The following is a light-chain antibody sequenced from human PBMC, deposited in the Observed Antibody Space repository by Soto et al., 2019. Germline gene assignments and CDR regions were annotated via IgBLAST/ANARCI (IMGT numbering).Light chain of an antibody. CDR2: DND. CDR1: SSNIGGNS. CDR3: GTWDTSLSAYV. V-gene: IGLV1-51*01. Sequence: QSVMTQPPSVSAAPGQRVTISCSGSSSNIGGNSVSWYQQLPGTAPKLLSYDNDKRPPGISDRFSGSKSGTSATLDIAGLQTGDEADYYCGTWDTSLSAYVFGPGTKLTVL. J-gene: IGLJ1*01.